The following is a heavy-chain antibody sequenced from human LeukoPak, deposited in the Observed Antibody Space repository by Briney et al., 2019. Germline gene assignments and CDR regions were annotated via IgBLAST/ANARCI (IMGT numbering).Heavy chain of an antibody. J-gene: IGHJ4*02. D-gene: IGHD4-17*01. CDR1: GFTFSSYA. V-gene: IGHV3-23*01. CDR2: ISGSGART. Sequence: PGGSLRLSCAASGFTFSSYAMGWVRQAPGKGLEWVSAISGSGARTYYADAVKGRFTISRDNSKNTLYLQVNSLRAEDTAVYYCAKGETVTTTSFDYWGQGTLVTVSS. CDR3: AKGETVTTTSFDY.